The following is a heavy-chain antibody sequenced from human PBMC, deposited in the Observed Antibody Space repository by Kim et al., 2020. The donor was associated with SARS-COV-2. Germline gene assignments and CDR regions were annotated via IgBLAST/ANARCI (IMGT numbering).Heavy chain of an antibody. CDR2: SNK. D-gene: IGHD3-22*01. J-gene: IGHJ4*02. CDR3: ARGSGWLLNY. Sequence: SNKYYADAVKGRFTISGDNSKNTLYLKMNSLRAEDTAVYYCARGSGWLLNYWGQGTLVTVSS. V-gene: IGHV3-33*01.